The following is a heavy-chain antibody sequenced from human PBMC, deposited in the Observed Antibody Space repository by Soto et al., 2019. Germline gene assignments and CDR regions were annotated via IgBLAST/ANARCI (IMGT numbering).Heavy chain of an antibody. Sequence: QVQLVQSGAEMREPGSSVKVSCKASGGTFSSSAISWLRQAPGQGPEWMGGIIPTFGTANYIEKFRGRVTITADTSTSTAYMEVSSLISEDTAMYFCARSETAGHRGFDIWGQGTMVTVSS. V-gene: IGHV1-69*06. CDR1: GGTFSSSA. CDR2: IIPTFGTA. D-gene: IGHD6-19*01. CDR3: ARSETAGHRGFDI. J-gene: IGHJ3*02.